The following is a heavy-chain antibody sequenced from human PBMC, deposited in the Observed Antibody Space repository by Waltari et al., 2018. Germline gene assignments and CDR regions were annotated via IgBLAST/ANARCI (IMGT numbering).Heavy chain of an antibody. CDR3: AARSIAVAGIVDY. V-gene: IGHV4-34*01. J-gene: IGHJ4*02. CDR2: INHSGST. Sequence: QVQLQQWGAGLLKPSETLSLTCAVYGGSFSGYYWSWIRQPPGKGLEWIGEINHSGSTNYNPSLKSRVTISVDTSKNQFSLKLSSVTAADTAVYYCAARSIAVAGIVDYWGQGTLVTVSS. CDR1: GGSFSGYY. D-gene: IGHD6-19*01.